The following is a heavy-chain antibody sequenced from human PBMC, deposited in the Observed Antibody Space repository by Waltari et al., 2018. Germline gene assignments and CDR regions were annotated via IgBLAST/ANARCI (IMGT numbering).Heavy chain of an antibody. Sequence: QVQLVESGGGVVQPGRSLRLSCAASGFTFSSSAMHWVRQAPGKGLEWVAVISYDGSNKYYADSVKGRFTISRDNSKNTLYLQMNSLRAEDTAVYYCARGTICPDYWGQGTLVTVSS. V-gene: IGHV3-30-3*01. D-gene: IGHD3-3*01. CDR2: ISYDGSNK. CDR3: ARGTICPDY. CDR1: GFTFSSSA. J-gene: IGHJ4*02.